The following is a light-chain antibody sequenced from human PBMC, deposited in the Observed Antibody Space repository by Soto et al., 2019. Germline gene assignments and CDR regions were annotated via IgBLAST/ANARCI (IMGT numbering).Light chain of an antibody. CDR2: GAS. J-gene: IGKJ1*01. Sequence: EIVLTQSPGSLSLSPGQRATLSCRASQSVDTTFFAWYQKKPGQAPRLLIYGASKTATGIPDRFSGSWSGTDFALIISRLEHEDCAVYYCQQYMSSVTFGQGTKVEIK. CDR3: QQYMSSVT. CDR1: QSVDTTF. V-gene: IGKV3-20*01.